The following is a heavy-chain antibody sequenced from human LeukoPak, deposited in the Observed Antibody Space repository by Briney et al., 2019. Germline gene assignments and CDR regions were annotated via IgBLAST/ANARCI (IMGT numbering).Heavy chain of an antibody. Sequence: QTGGSLRLSCAASGFTFSKNAMSWVRQAPGKGLEWVSAMSGSGDSSYYADSVKGRFTISRDISKNTPYLQMNSLGVEDTAVYYCAKNKWERSGAFDIWGQGTMVTVSS. V-gene: IGHV3-23*01. CDR2: MSGSGDSS. CDR1: GFTFSKNA. CDR3: AKNKWERSGAFDI. D-gene: IGHD1-26*01. J-gene: IGHJ3*02.